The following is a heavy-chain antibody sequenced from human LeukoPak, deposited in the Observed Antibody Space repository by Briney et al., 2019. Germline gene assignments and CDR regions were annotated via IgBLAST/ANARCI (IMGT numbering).Heavy chain of an antibody. CDR3: ARVDLEWLLVS. V-gene: IGHV3-7*01. D-gene: IGHD3-3*01. CDR2: IKQDGSEQ. J-gene: IGHJ5*02. CDR1: GFTFTTYW. Sequence: GSLRLSCAASGFTFTTYWMGWVRQAPGKGLEWVANIKQDGSEQYYVDSVKGRFTISRDNAKNSLSLQMNSLRAEDTAVYYCARVDLEWLLVSWGQGTLVIVSS.